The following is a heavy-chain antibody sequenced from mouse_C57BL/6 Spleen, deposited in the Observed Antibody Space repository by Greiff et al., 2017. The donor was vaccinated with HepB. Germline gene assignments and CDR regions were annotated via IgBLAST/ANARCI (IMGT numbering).Heavy chain of an antibody. V-gene: IGHV1-69*01. J-gene: IGHJ3*01. D-gene: IGHD2-1*01. CDR1: GYTFTSYW. CDR3: ARIAEDIYYGPSWFGY. Sequence: QVQLQQPGAELVMPGASVKLSCKASGYTFTSYWMHWVKQRPGQGLEWIGEIDPSDSYTNYNQKFKGKSTLTVDKSSSTAYMQLSSLTSEDSAVYYCARIAEDIYYGPSWFGYWGQGTLVTVSA. CDR2: IDPSDSYT.